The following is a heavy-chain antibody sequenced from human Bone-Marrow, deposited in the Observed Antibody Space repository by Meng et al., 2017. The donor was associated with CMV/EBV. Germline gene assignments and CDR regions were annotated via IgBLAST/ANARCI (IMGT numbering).Heavy chain of an antibody. CDR1: GGSFSGYY. Sequence: SETLSLTCAVYGGSFSGYYWSWIRQPPGKGLEWIGEINHSGSTNYNPSLKSRVTISVDTSKNQFSLKLSSVTAADTAVYYCARGRRTVTTSPLMTREAGRVFDYWGQGTLVTASS. CDR2: INHSGST. J-gene: IGHJ4*02. D-gene: IGHD4-17*01. V-gene: IGHV4-34*01. CDR3: ARGRRTVTTSPLMTREAGRVFDY.